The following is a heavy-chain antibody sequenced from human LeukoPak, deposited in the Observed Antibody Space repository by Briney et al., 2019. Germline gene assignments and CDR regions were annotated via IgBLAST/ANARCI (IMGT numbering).Heavy chain of an antibody. D-gene: IGHD2-2*01. V-gene: IGHV3-20*04. CDR3: ARAPITSPFYFDY. CDR1: GFAFDEHG. J-gene: IGHJ4*02. CDR2: INWSGGST. Sequence: GGSLRLSCTASGFAFDEHGMSWVRQVPGKGLEWVSGINWSGGSTGYADPLRGRLTISRDNAKNSLYLQMDSLRAEDTALYYSARAPITSPFYFDYWGQGTLVTVSS.